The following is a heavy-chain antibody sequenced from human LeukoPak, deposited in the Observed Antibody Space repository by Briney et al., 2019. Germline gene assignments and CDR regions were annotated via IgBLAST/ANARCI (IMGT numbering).Heavy chain of an antibody. V-gene: IGHV1-18*01. D-gene: IGHD6-19*01. J-gene: IGHJ4*02. Sequence: GASVKVSCKASGYTFTSYGISWVRQAPGQGLEWMGWISAYNGNTNYAQKLQGRVTMTTDTSTSTAYMELRSLRSDDTAVYYCARDSPIYSSGWYLRWSRGYYFDYWGQGTLVTVSS. CDR1: GYTFTSYG. CDR3: ARDSPIYSSGWYLRWSRGYYFDY. CDR2: ISAYNGNT.